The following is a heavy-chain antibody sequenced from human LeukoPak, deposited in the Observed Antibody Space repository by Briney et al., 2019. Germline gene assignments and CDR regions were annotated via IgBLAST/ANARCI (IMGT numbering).Heavy chain of an antibody. CDR3: ARGFKAATAYFDY. CDR2: IYYSGST. Sequence: PSETLSLTCTVSGGPISSYYWSWIRQPPGKGLEWIGYIYYSGSTNYNPSLKSRVTISVDTSKNQFSLKLSSVTAADTAVYYCARGFKAATAYFDYWGQGNLVTVSS. V-gene: IGHV4-59*01. CDR1: GGPISSYY. J-gene: IGHJ4*02. D-gene: IGHD6-25*01.